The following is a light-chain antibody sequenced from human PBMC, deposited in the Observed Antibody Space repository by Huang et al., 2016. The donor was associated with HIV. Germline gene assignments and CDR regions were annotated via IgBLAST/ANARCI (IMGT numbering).Light chain of an antibody. CDR2: AAS. CDR3: QQLDSYPVT. J-gene: IGKJ4*01. CDR1: QGISHY. V-gene: IGKV1-9*01. Sequence: IQLTQSPSSLSASVGDRVTITCRASQGISHYLAWYQQQPGKAPKLLIYAASTLYTGGPSRFSGSGSGTDFTLTISSQQPEDFATYYCQQLDSYPVTFGGGTKVDIK.